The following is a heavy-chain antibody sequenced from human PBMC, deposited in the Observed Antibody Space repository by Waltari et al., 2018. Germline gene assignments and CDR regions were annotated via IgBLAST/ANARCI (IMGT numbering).Heavy chain of an antibody. Sequence: QVQLQQWGAGLLKPSETLSLTCAVYGGSFSGYYWSWIRQPPGKGLEWIGEINHSGSTNYNPSLKSRVTISVDTSKNQFSLKLSSVTAADTAVYYCAGVSYGSGSYNYYYYYMDVWGKGTTVTVSS. V-gene: IGHV4-34*01. CDR1: GGSFSGYY. D-gene: IGHD3-10*01. J-gene: IGHJ6*03. CDR3: AGVSYGSGSYNYYYYYMDV. CDR2: INHSGST.